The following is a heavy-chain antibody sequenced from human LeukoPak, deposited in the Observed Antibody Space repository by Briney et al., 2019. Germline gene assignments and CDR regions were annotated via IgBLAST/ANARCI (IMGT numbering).Heavy chain of an antibody. CDR1: GGSFSGYY. J-gene: IGHJ5*02. D-gene: IGHD1-1*01. CDR3: ARVGSDWNDVRYNWFDP. V-gene: IGHV4-34*01. Sequence: SETLSLTCAVYGGSFSGYYWSWTRQPPGKGLEWIGEINHSGSTYYNPSLKSRVTISVDRSKNQFSLKLSSVTAADTAVYYCARVGSDWNDVRYNWFDPWGQGTLVTVSS. CDR2: INHSGST.